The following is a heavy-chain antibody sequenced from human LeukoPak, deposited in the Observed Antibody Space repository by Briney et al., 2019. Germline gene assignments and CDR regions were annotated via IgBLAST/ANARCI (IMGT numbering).Heavy chain of an antibody. CDR1: GFTFSSFE. CDR3: VSAYGGLLDY. Sequence: PGGSLRLSCAASGFTFSSFEMNWVRQAPGKGLEWVSYVSGNGDTKYYAEPVRGRFTISRDNAKNSLYLQMNSLRAEDTAVYYCVSAYGGLLDYWGQGTLVTVSS. D-gene: IGHD3-16*01. CDR2: VSGNGDTK. V-gene: IGHV3-48*03. J-gene: IGHJ4*02.